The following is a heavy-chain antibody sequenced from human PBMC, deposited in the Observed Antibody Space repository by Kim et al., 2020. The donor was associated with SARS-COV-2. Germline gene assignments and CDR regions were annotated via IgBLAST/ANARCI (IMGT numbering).Heavy chain of an antibody. D-gene: IGHD1-26*01. Sequence: SVKVSCKASGGTFSSYAISWVRQAPGQGLEWMGGIIPIFGTANYAQKFQGRVTITADESTSTAYMELSSLRSEDTAVYYCASSGAWSYSYYYYGMDVWGQGTTVTVSS. J-gene: IGHJ6*02. V-gene: IGHV1-69*13. CDR1: GGTFSSYA. CDR2: IIPIFGTA. CDR3: ASSGAWSYSYYYYGMDV.